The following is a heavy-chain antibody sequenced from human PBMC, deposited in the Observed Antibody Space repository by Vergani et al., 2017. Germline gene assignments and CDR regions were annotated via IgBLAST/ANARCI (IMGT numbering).Heavy chain of an antibody. CDR3: AKGSSLSRYYDSSGYSHFDY. Sequence: QVQLQESGPGLVKPSETLSLTCTVSGGSISSYYWSWIRQPPGKGLEWIGYIYYSGSTNYNPSLKSRVTISVDTSKNQFSLKLSSVTAADTAVYYCAKGSSLSRYYDSSGYSHFDYWGQGTLVTVSS. J-gene: IGHJ4*02. CDR2: IYYSGST. V-gene: IGHV4-59*01. D-gene: IGHD3-22*01. CDR1: GGSISSYY.